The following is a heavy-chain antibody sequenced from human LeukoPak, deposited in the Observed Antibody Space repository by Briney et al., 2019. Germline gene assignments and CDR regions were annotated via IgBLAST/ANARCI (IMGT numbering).Heavy chain of an antibody. CDR1: GGSISSYY. J-gene: IGHJ4*02. D-gene: IGHD2-15*01. CDR3: ARQAYCSSGSCNPFDY. Sequence: PSETLSLTCTVSGGSISSYYWNWIRQPPGKGLEWIWYIYYSGSTNYNPSLKSRVTISVDTSKNRFSLKLSSVTAADTAVYYCARQAYCSSGSCNPFDYWGQGTLVTVSS. V-gene: IGHV4-59*08. CDR2: IYYSGST.